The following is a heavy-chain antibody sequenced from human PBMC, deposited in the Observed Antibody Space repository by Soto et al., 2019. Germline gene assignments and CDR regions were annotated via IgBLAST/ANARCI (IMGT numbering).Heavy chain of an antibody. D-gene: IGHD2-21*01. Sequence: QVLVVQSGAEVKKPGASVKVSCEASGFTFTAYYMHWVRQAPGQGLEWMGWINPNNGGTNYAEKFQGRVTMSSDTSVTTIYLELSSLRFDDTAVYYCARGGTTLAYALDVWGQGTPVNVSS. V-gene: IGHV1-2*02. CDR1: GFTFTAYY. J-gene: IGHJ6*02. CDR3: ARGGTTLAYALDV. CDR2: INPNNGGT.